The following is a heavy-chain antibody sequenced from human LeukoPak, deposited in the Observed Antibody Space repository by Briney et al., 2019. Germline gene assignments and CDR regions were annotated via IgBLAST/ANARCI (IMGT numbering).Heavy chain of an antibody. J-gene: IGHJ6*02. CDR1: GCTFTINH. V-gene: IGHV1-46*01. CDR2: INPRDGST. D-gene: IGHD6-13*01. CDR3: ARDLAAPAGGDYGYYYYGMDV. Sequence: ASVKVSCKASGCTFTINHIHWVRQAPGQGLEWMGIINPRDGSTNYAQKFQVRVTMTTDTSTNTVNMGLSSLRSEDTAVYYCARDLAAPAGGDYGYYYYGMDVWGQGTTVTVSS.